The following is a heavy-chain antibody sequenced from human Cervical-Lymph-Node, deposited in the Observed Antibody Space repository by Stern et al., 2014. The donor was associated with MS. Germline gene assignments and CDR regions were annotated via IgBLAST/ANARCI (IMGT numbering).Heavy chain of an antibody. CDR3: ARDYGDYAFDY. V-gene: IGHV5-51*01. CDR1: GYSFTANW. CDR2: IYPGDSDT. J-gene: IGHJ4*02. Sequence: QLVQSGAEVKQPGESLKISCKGSGYSFTANWIAWVRQMPGKGLEWMVIIYPGDSDTRYSPSFQCQVTISADKSISTAYLQWSSLKASDTAMYYCARDYGDYAFDYWGQGTLVTVSS. D-gene: IGHD4-17*01.